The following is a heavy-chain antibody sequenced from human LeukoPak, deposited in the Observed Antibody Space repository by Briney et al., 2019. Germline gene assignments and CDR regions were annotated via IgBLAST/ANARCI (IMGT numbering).Heavy chain of an antibody. CDR1: GYTFTSYD. Sequence: ASVKVSCKASGYTFTSYDINWVRQATGQGLEWMGWMNPNSGNTGYAQKFQGRVTMTRNTSISTAYMELSSLRSEDTAVCYCAINYYDSSGYPYYFDYWGQGTLVTVSS. CDR2: MNPNSGNT. CDR3: AINYYDSSGYPYYFDY. V-gene: IGHV1-8*01. J-gene: IGHJ4*02. D-gene: IGHD3-22*01.